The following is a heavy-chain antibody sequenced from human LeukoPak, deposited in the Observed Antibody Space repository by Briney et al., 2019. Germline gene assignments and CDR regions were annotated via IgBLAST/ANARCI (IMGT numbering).Heavy chain of an antibody. V-gene: IGHV4-34*01. J-gene: IGHJ4*02. CDR1: GGSFSGYY. D-gene: IGHD3-9*01. Sequence: SETLSLTCAVYGGSFSGYYWSWIRQPPGKGLEWIGEINHSGSTNYNPSLKSRVTISVDTSKNQFSLKLSSVTAVDTAVYYCARGSGGAILTGYPYWGQGTLVTVSS. CDR2: INHSGST. CDR3: ARGSGGAILTGYPY.